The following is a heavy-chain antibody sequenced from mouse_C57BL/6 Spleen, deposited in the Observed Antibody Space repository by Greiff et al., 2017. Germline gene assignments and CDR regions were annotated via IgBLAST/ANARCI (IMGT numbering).Heavy chain of an antibody. CDR2: IYPGDGDT. Sequence: QVQLKESGAELVKPGASVKISCKASGYAFSSYWMNWVKQRPGKGLEWIGQIYPGDGDTKYNGKFKGKATLTADKSSSTAYMQLSSQTSEDSAVYFCERDDYGTDYAWDYWGQGTSVTVSS. CDR3: ERDDYGTDYAWDY. J-gene: IGHJ4*01. D-gene: IGHD2-1*01. CDR1: GYAFSSYW. V-gene: IGHV1-80*01.